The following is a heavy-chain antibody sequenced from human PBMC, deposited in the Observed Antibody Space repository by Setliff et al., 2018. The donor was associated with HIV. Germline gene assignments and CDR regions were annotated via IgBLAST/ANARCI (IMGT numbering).Heavy chain of an antibody. Sequence: GESLKISCKGSGYSFTSYWIGWVRQMPGKGLEWMGIIYPGDSDTRYSPSFQGQVTISADKSISTAHLQWSSLKASDTAMYYCARHGYCSGTSCSEYYYYYGMDVWGQGTTVTVSS. V-gene: IGHV5-51*01. CDR1: GYSFTSYW. D-gene: IGHD2-2*03. J-gene: IGHJ6*02. CDR2: IYPGDSDT. CDR3: ARHGYCSGTSCSEYYYYYGMDV.